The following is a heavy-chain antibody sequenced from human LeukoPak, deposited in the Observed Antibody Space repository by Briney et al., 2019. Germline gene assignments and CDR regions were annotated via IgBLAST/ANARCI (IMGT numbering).Heavy chain of an antibody. CDR3: VGQLLRAV. CDR2: IKEDGSVQ. J-gene: IGHJ6*04. CDR1: GFPFSVYW. V-gene: IGHV3-7*01. Sequence: PGGSLRLSCTASGFPFSVYWISWVRQAPGKGLEWVANIKEDGSVQDYVDSVKGRFTISRDNAKNSVYLQMNSLRVDDTAAYYCVGQLLRAVWGKGTTVTVSS. D-gene: IGHD2-2*01.